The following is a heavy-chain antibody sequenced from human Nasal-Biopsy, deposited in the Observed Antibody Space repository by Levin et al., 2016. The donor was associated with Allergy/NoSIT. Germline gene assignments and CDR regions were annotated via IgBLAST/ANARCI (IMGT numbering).Heavy chain of an antibody. V-gene: IGHV3-30*02. Sequence: LSLTCAASGFTFSNSAMDWVRQVPGQGLEWVAVIRYDGSNKLHADSVKGRFSMSRDNSKNTVHVQMNSLRVEDTAVYYCAARIRGFSYGLIDYWGQGTLVTVSS. CDR2: IRYDGSNK. CDR1: GFTFSNSA. J-gene: IGHJ4*02. D-gene: IGHD5-18*01. CDR3: AARIRGFSYGLIDY.